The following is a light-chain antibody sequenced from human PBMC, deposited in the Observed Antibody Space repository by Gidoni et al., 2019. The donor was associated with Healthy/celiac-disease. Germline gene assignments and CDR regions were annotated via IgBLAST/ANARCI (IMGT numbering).Light chain of an antibody. CDR2: GNS. CDR1: SSNIGAGYD. CDR3: QSYDSSLSVVV. Sequence: QSVLPPPPSVSGAPGPSVTISCTGSSSNIGAGYDVHWYQQLPGTAPKLLIYGNSNRPSGVPDRFSGSKSGTSASLAITGLQAEDEADYYCQSYDSSLSVVVFGGGTKLTVL. J-gene: IGLJ2*01. V-gene: IGLV1-40*01.